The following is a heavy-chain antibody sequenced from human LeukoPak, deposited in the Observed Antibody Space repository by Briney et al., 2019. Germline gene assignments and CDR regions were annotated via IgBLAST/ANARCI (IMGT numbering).Heavy chain of an antibody. CDR1: GFTFSSYA. CDR2: IWYDGSNK. CDR3: ARETYSSTWYRNYNWFDP. Sequence: PGGSLRLSCAASGFTFSSYAMHWVRQAPGKGLEWVAVIWYDGSNKYYADSVKGRFTISRDNSKNTLYVQMNSLRAEDTAVYYCARETYSSTWYRNYNWFDPWGQGTLVTVSS. J-gene: IGHJ5*02. V-gene: IGHV3-33*08. D-gene: IGHD6-13*01.